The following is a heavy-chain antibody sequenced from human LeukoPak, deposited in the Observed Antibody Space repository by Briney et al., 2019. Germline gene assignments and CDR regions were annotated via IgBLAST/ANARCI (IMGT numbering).Heavy chain of an antibody. CDR1: GYTFTTNH. CDR2: MNPDNGDT. D-gene: IGHD6-19*01. J-gene: IGHJ4*02. V-gene: IGHV1-8*01. Sequence: ASVKVSCNASGYTFTTNHINWVRQATGQWLEWMGWMNPDNGDTAYAQKFQGRVTMTRDTSISTAYMELSSLRSEDTAVYYCARGVGAVGDYWGQGTLVTVSS. CDR3: ARGVGAVGDY.